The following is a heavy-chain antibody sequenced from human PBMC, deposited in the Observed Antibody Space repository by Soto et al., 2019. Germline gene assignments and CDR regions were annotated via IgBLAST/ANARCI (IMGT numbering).Heavy chain of an antibody. CDR3: KSLTGHDYYSMDV. J-gene: IGHJ6*03. Sequence: ASVKVSCKASGYTFTSYGISWVRQAPGQGLEWMGWISAYNGNTNYAQKLQGRVTKTTDTSTRTAYMEMRSLRSDDTAFYCGKSLTGHDYYSMDVWGKGTTVTVSS. V-gene: IGHV1-18*01. CDR2: ISAYNGNT. CDR1: GYTFTSYG. D-gene: IGHD3-10*01.